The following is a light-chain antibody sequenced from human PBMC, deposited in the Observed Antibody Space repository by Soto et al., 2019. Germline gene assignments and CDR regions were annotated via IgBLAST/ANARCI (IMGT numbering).Light chain of an antibody. Sequence: TQSPSSFSASTGDRVTITCRASQGISSYLAWYQQKPGKAPKLLIYAASTLQSGVPSRFSGSGSGTDFTLTISCLQSEDFATYYCQQYYSYPRTFGPGTKVDIK. CDR3: QQYYSYPRT. CDR2: AAS. V-gene: IGKV1-8*01. J-gene: IGKJ3*01. CDR1: QGISSY.